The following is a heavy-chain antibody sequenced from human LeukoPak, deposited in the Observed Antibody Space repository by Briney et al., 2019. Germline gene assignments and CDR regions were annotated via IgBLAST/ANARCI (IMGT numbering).Heavy chain of an antibody. CDR3: AKAPRGGGLLPPYGMDV. CDR1: GFTFSSYA. V-gene: IGHV3-23*01. D-gene: IGHD3-10*01. CDR2: ISGSGGST. J-gene: IGHJ6*02. Sequence: TGGSLRLSCAASGFTFSSYAMSWVRQAPGKGLEWVSAISGSGGSTYYADSVKGRFTISRDNSKNTPYLQMNSLRAEDTAVYYCAKAPRGGGLLPPYGMDVWGQGTTVTVSS.